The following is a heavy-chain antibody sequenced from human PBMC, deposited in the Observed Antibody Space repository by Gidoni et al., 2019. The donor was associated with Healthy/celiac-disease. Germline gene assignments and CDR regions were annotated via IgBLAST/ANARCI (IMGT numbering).Heavy chain of an antibody. V-gene: IGHV5-51*01. CDR3: ARRAGWGSVDWYFDL. J-gene: IGHJ2*01. CDR2: IYPGDSDT. CDR1: GYSFTIYW. Sequence: EVQLVQSGAEVKEPGESLKISCQGSGYSFTIYWIAWVRQMPGKGLEWMGSIYPGDSDTRYSPSFQGQVTISADKSISTVYLQWSSLKASDTAMYYCARRAGWGSVDWYFDLWGRGTLVTVSS. D-gene: IGHD3-16*01.